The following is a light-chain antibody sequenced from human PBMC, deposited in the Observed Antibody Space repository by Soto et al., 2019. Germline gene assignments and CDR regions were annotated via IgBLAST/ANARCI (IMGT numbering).Light chain of an antibody. CDR2: KAS. J-gene: IGKJ1*01. Sequence: DIQMTQSPSTLSASVGDRVTITCRASQSITDWLAWYQQKPGKAPKFLIYKASNLEGGVPSRFSGSGSETEFTLPISSVQPDDFATYCCQYWEDYSWTFGQGTKVEIK. CDR3: QYWEDYSWT. V-gene: IGKV1-5*03. CDR1: QSITDW.